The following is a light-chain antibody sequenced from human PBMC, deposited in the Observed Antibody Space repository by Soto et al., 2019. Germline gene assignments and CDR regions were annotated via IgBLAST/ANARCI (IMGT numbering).Light chain of an antibody. CDR3: ETWDSSLKSVV. J-gene: IGLJ2*01. CDR2: GNN. CDR1: GSNIGAGYD. V-gene: IGLV1-40*01. Sequence: QSVLTQPPSVSGAPGQRVTISCSGGGSNIGAGYDVHWYQQLPEAAPKLLIYGNNIRPSGVPDRFSGSKSGTSASLAITGLQADDEADYYCETWDSSLKSVVFGGGTQLTVL.